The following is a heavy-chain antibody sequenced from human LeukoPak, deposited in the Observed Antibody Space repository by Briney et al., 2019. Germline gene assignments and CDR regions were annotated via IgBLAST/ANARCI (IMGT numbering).Heavy chain of an antibody. CDR1: GFPFSSYW. Sequence: GGSLRLSCVASGFPFSSYWLAWVRQAPGKGLEWVANIKQDGSKKSYVDSVKGRFTISRDNAKNSLYLQMNSLRAEDTTIYYCTRVGYIDEGIDYWGQGTLVTVSS. V-gene: IGHV3-7*04. CDR3: TRVGYIDEGIDY. J-gene: IGHJ4*02. CDR2: IKQDGSKK. D-gene: IGHD5-24*01.